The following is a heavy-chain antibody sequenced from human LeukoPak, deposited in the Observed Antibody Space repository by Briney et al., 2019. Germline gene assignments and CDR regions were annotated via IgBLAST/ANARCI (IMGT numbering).Heavy chain of an antibody. D-gene: IGHD3-22*01. CDR2: IIPIFGTA. Sequence: ASVKVSCKASGGTFSSYAISWVRQAPGQGLEWMGGIIPIFGTANYAQKFQGRVTITTDESTSTAYMELSSLRSEDTAVYYCARAVTYYYDSSGYYAFGPWGQGTLVTVSS. J-gene: IGHJ5*02. CDR1: GGTFSSYA. V-gene: IGHV1-69*05. CDR3: ARAVTYYYDSSGYYAFGP.